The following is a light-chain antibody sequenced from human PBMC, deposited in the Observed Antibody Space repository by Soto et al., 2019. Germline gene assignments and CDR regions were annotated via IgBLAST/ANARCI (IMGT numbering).Light chain of an antibody. J-gene: IGLJ1*01. V-gene: IGLV2-14*01. CDR3: NSHTSSGFRV. CDR1: SSDVGVYNY. Sequence: QSVLTQPASVSGSPGQSITISCTGTSSDVGVYNYVSWYQQHPGKAPKVLIYEVTHRPSGVSNRFSGSKSGNTASLTISGLQAEDEADYYCNSHTSSGFRVFGTGTKVTVL. CDR2: EVT.